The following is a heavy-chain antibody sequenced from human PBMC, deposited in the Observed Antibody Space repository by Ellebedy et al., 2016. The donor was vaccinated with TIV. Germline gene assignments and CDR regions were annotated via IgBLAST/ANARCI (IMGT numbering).Heavy chain of an antibody. V-gene: IGHV3-11*06. J-gene: IGHJ4*02. CDR1: GFTFSDSY. CDR2: ISHSSTDT. D-gene: IGHD1-14*01. Sequence: PGGSLRLSCAASGFTFSDSYMTWIRQAPGKGLEGVSYISHSSTDTNYADSVKGRFTIPRDNAKNSLYLQMNSPRAEDTAVYYCASNRVEYDFWGQGVLVTVSS. CDR3: ASNRVEYDF.